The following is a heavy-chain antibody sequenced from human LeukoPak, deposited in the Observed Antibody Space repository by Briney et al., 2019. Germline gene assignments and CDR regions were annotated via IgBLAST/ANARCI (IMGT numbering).Heavy chain of an antibody. Sequence: ASVKVSCKASGYTFTGYYMHWVRQAPGQGLEWMGWISAYNGNTNYAQKFQGRVTMTTDTSTSAAYMELRSLKSDDTAVYYCARGKGYYYYYMDVWGKGTTVTISS. CDR2: ISAYNGNT. CDR1: GYTFTGYY. J-gene: IGHJ6*03. CDR3: ARGKGYYYYYMDV. V-gene: IGHV1-18*04.